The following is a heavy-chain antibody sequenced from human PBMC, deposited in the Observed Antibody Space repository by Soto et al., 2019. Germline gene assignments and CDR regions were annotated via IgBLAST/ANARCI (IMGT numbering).Heavy chain of an antibody. D-gene: IGHD1-1*01. CDR3: AGALQDYYYYYYMDV. CDR1: GFTFSSYS. V-gene: IGHV3-48*01. Sequence: EVQLVESGGGLVQPGGSLRLSCAASGFTFSSYSMNWVRQAPGKGLEWVSYISSSSSNIYYADSVKGRFTISRDNAKNSLYLPMNSLRADDTAVYYCAGALQDYYYYYYMDVWGKGTTVTVSS. CDR2: ISSSSSNI. J-gene: IGHJ6*03.